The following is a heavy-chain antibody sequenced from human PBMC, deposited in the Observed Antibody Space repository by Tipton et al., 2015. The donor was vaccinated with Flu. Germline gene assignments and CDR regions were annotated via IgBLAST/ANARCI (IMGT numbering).Heavy chain of an antibody. CDR1: GFTFSTHW. D-gene: IGHD2-15*01. J-gene: IGHJ2*01. V-gene: IGHV3-74*01. CDR2: INSDGITT. CDR3: ASRGGGGGPSAHFDL. Sequence: SLRLSCAASGFTFSTHWMHWVRQAPGKGLVWVSRINSDGITTTYADSVKGRFTISRDNAKNTLYLQMNSLRAEDTAVYYCASRGGGGGPSAHFDLGGRAPPVPVPS.